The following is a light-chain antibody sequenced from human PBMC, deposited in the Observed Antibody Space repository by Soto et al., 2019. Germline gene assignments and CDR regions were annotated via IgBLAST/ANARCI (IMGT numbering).Light chain of an antibody. CDR3: SSYTSSDTYV. V-gene: IGLV2-18*02. Sequence: QSVLTQPPSVSGSPGQSVTISCTGTSSDVGSGNRVSWFQQPPGTAPKLIIYEVNNRPSGVPDRFFGARSGNTASLIISGLQAEDEADYYCSSYTSSDTYVFGTGTKVTVL. J-gene: IGLJ1*01. CDR1: SSDVGSGNR. CDR2: EVN.